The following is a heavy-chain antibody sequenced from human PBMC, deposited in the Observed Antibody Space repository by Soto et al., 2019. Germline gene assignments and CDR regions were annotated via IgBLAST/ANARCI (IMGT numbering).Heavy chain of an antibody. CDR3: ASGGNWFDP. D-gene: IGHD3-16*01. J-gene: IGHJ5*02. Sequence: SETLSLTCNVSGGSISNYYWTWVRQSPEKGLEWIGYMYYNGNINYNPSLKSRVTISIDTSKNQFSLTLKSVTAADTAVYYCASGGNWFDPWGQGVLVTVSS. V-gene: IGHV4-59*01. CDR2: MYYNGNI. CDR1: GGSISNYY.